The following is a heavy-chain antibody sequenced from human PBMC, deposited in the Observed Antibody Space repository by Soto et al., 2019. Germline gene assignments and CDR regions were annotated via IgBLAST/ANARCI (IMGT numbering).Heavy chain of an antibody. V-gene: IGHV3-49*03. CDR1: GFTFGDYA. D-gene: IGHD3-10*01. CDR2: IRSKAYGGTT. J-gene: IGHJ4*02. Sequence: GGSLRLSCTASGFTFGDYAMSWFRQAPGKGLEWVGFIRSKAYGGTTEYAASVKGRFTISREDSKSIAYLQMNSLKTEDTAVYYCTRDPYGSGSYYKIRGVGYWGQGTLVTVSS. CDR3: TRDPYGSGSYYKIRGVGY.